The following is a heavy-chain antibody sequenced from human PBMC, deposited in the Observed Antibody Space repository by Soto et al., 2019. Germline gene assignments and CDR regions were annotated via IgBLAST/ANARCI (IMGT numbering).Heavy chain of an antibody. D-gene: IGHD2-2*01. CDR2: IFSSGST. CDR1: GDSISGFY. V-gene: IGHV4-59*01. Sequence: SETLCLTCTVSGDSISGFYWRWIRQPPGKGLEWVGYIFSSGSTNYNPSLKSRVTISVDTSENQFSLKLTSVTAADTAVYYCARVGYCSSTPCWPIGYFEYWGQGTLVTVSS. J-gene: IGHJ4*02. CDR3: ARVGYCSSTPCWPIGYFEY.